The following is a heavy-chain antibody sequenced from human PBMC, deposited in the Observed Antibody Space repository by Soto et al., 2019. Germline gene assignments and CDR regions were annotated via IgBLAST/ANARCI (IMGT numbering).Heavy chain of an antibody. D-gene: IGHD1-26*01. J-gene: IGHJ4*02. V-gene: IGHV3-30-3*01. Sequence: QVQVVESGGGVVQPGGSLRLSCAVSGFTFSNHAMHWVRHAPGKGLEWVTFISHDGNNKFYVDSVEGRFTISRDNSKNALKLQMNGLRDDDRGVYYCVGEVGGRSFSYWGPGTVGTVAS. CDR2: ISHDGNNK. CDR3: VGEVGGRSFSY. CDR1: GFTFSNHA.